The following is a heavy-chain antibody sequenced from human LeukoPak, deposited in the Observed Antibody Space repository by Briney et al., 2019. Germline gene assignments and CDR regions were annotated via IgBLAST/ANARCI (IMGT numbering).Heavy chain of an antibody. CDR2: ISSSSSYI. Sequence: PGGSLRLSCAASGFTFSSYSMNWVRQAPGKGLEWVSSISSSSSYIYYADSVKGRFTISRDNAKNSLYLQMNSLRAEDTAVYYCAKGPGHYGGFPDYYGMDVWGQGTAVTVSS. CDR1: GFTFSSYS. D-gene: IGHD4-23*01. J-gene: IGHJ6*02. V-gene: IGHV3-21*01. CDR3: AKGPGHYGGFPDYYGMDV.